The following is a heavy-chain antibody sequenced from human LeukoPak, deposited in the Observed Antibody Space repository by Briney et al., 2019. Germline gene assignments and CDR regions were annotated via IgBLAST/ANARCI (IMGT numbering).Heavy chain of an antibody. CDR1: GGSISSGDYY. CDR3: SVVVAAYNWFDP. Sequence: SQTLSLTCTVSGGSISSGDYYWSWIRQPPGKGLEWIGYIYYSGSTYYNPSLKSRVTISVDTSKNQFSLKLSSVTAADTAVYYCSVVVAAYNWFDPWGQGTLVTVSS. D-gene: IGHD2-15*01. V-gene: IGHV4-30-4*01. J-gene: IGHJ5*02. CDR2: IYYSGST.